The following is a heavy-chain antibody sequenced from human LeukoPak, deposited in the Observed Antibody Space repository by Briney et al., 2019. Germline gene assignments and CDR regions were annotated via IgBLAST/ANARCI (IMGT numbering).Heavy chain of an antibody. CDR3: AKDSSTWGNLAGHFDS. Sequence: PSETLSLTCAVYGGSFSGYYWSWIRQPPGKGLEWIGEINHSGSTNYNPSLKSRVTMSVDTSKNQFSLKLGSVTAADTAVYYCAKDSSTWGNLAGHFDSWGQGTLVTVSS. J-gene: IGHJ4*02. D-gene: IGHD6-13*01. CDR1: GGSFSGYY. CDR2: INHSGST. V-gene: IGHV4-34*01.